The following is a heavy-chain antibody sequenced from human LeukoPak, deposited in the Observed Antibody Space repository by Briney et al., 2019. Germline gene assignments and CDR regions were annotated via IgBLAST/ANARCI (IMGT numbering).Heavy chain of an antibody. CDR3: ARGPYSYDSSGAFDI. V-gene: IGHV4-61*02. D-gene: IGHD3-22*01. CDR1: GDSISSGDYY. CDR2: ISSSGST. J-gene: IGHJ3*02. Sequence: SETLSLACTVSGDSISSGDYYWSWIRQPAGKGLEWIGRISSSGSTNYNPSLKSRVTISVDTSKNQFSLKLSSVTAADTAVYFCARGPYSYDSSGAFDIWGQGIMVTVSS.